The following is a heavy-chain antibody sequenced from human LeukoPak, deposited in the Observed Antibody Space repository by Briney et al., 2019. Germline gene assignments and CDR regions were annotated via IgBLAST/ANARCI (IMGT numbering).Heavy chain of an antibody. V-gene: IGHV4-59*01. D-gene: IGHD5/OR15-5a*01. CDR2: IYYSGST. CDR1: GGSISSYY. CDR3: ARGARYSVYEGPYFDY. J-gene: IGHJ4*02. Sequence: SETLSLTCTVSGGSISSYYWSSIRQPPGKGLEWIGYIYYSGSTNYNPPLKSRVTISVDTSKNQCSLKLSSVTAADTAVYYCARGARYSVYEGPYFDYWGQGTLVTVSS.